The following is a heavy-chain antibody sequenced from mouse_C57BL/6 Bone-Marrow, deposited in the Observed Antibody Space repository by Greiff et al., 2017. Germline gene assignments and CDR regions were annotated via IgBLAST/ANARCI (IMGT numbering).Heavy chain of an antibody. Sequence: QVQLQQSGAELVKPGASVKMSCKASGYTFTSYWITWVKQRPGQGLEWIGDIYPGSGSTNYNEKFKSKATLTVDKSSSTAYMQLSSLTSEDSAVYYGARPYYSNYWYFDVWGTGTTVTVSS. D-gene: IGHD2-5*01. CDR3: ARPYYSNYWYFDV. CDR2: IYPGSGST. V-gene: IGHV1-55*01. J-gene: IGHJ1*03. CDR1: GYTFTSYW.